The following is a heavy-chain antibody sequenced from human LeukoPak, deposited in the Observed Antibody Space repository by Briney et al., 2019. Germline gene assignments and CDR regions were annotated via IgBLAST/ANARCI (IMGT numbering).Heavy chain of an antibody. Sequence: GGSLRLSCAASGFTFSSYDMHWVRQATGKGLEWVSAIGTAGDTYYPGSVKGRFTISREDAKNSLYLQMNSLRAEDTALYYCAKDIAVAGMTFWYFDLWGRGTLVTVSS. CDR2: IGTAGDT. D-gene: IGHD6-19*01. V-gene: IGHV3-13*01. J-gene: IGHJ2*01. CDR1: GFTFSSYD. CDR3: AKDIAVAGMTFWYFDL.